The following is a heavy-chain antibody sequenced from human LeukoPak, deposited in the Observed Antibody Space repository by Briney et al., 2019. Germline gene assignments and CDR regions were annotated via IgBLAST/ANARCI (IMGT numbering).Heavy chain of an antibody. Sequence: GGSLRLSCAASGFSFSSYAMSWVRQAPGKGLEWVSAISGSGGATYYADSVKGRFTISRDNSKNTLYLQMNSLRAGDTAVYYCAKSYYYDGSGYAPFDCWGQGTLVTVSS. CDR2: ISGSGGAT. V-gene: IGHV3-23*01. J-gene: IGHJ4*02. CDR1: GFSFSSYA. CDR3: AKSYYYDGSGYAPFDC. D-gene: IGHD3-22*01.